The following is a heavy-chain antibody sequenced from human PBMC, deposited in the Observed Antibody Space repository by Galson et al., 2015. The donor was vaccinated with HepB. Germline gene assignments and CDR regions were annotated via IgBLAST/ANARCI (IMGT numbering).Heavy chain of an antibody. CDR1: GDSVSDTSAA. CDR3: ARDLRGHSSSWYDYGMDV. V-gene: IGHV6-1*01. Sequence: CAISGDSVSDTSAAWNWIRQSPSGGLEWLGRTYYRSMWYYDYAPSVQSRITINPDTSKNQVSLHLNSVTPEDTAIYYCARDLRGHSSSWYDYGMDVWGQGTTVTVSS. J-gene: IGHJ6*02. CDR2: TYYRSMWYY. D-gene: IGHD6-13*01.